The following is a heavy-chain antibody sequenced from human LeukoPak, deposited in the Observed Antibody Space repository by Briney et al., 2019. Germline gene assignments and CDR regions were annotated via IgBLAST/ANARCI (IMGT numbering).Heavy chain of an antibody. CDR3: ARGYYDFWSGYPRFDP. CDR1: GGFFSGYY. Sequence: SETLSLTCAVYGGFFSGYYWSWIRQPPGKGLEWIGEINHSGSTNYNPSLKSRVTISVDTSKNQFSLKLSSVTAADTAVYYCARGYYDFWSGYPRFDPWGQGTLVTVSS. CDR2: INHSGST. D-gene: IGHD3-3*01. J-gene: IGHJ5*02. V-gene: IGHV4-34*01.